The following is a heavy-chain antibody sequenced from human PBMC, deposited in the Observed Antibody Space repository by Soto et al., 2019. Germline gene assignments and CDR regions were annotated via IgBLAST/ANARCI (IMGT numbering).Heavy chain of an antibody. CDR2: IYYAGSS. J-gene: IGHJ4*02. CDR3: ARRIVATETIDD. D-gene: IGHD5-12*01. CDR1: GRSMIRNY. V-gene: IGHV4-59*08. Sequence: QVRLQESGPGLVKPSETLFLTCTVSGRSMIRNYWSWIRQPPGRGLEWTGFIYYAGSSKYNPSLNCRVTISVYTAKNQFSLTVTPVTAADTAVYYCARRIVATETIDDWRQGTLVTVSS.